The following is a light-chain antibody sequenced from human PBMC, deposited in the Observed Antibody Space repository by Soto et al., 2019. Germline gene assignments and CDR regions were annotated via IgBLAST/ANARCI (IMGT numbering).Light chain of an antibody. CDR1: SSDVGAYNY. CDR3: SSYASSSTVI. J-gene: IGLJ2*01. V-gene: IGLV2-14*01. CDR2: DVS. Sequence: QSVLTQPASVSGSPGHSITISCTGTSSDVGAYNYVSWYQQHPVKAPKLMIYDVSSRPSGISNRFSGSKSGNTASLTISGVQAEDEADYYCSSYASSSTVIFGGGTKLTVL.